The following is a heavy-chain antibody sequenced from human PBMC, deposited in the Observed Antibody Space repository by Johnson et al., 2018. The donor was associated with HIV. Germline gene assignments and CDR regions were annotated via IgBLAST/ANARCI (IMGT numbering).Heavy chain of an antibody. CDR3: LRCVGVYGYDECDAFDL. D-gene: IGHD5-18*01. V-gene: IGHV3-30*04. CDR2: ISYHGSDT. CDR1: GFDFNTHN. Sequence: QVQLVESGGDVVQPGRSLRLSCAAFGFDFNTHNIHRVRQSPGKGLEWVTLISYHGSDTYYADSVQGRFTISRDNAKNSLYLQMNSLRAEDTALYYCLRCVGVYGYDECDAFDLWGQGTMVTVSS. J-gene: IGHJ3*01.